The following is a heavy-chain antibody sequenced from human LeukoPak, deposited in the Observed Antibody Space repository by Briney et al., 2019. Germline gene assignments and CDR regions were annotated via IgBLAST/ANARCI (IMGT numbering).Heavy chain of an antibody. V-gene: IGHV3-11*04. CDR2: ISSSGSII. CDR3: ARLGSGWYDYYYMDV. J-gene: IGHJ6*03. Sequence: GGSLRLSCAASEFIFSDYYMSWIRQAPGKGLEWVSYISSSGSIIYYADSVKGRFTISRDNAKNAVYLQMNSLTAEDTAVYYCARLGSGWYDYYYMDVWGKGTTVTVSS. CDR1: EFIFSDYY. D-gene: IGHD6-19*01.